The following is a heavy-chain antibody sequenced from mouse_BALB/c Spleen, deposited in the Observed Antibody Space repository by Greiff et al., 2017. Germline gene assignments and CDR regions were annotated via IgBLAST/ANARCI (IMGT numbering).Heavy chain of an antibody. CDR2: INPSNGRT. CDR3: ARRGGNYYFDY. Sequence: QVQLKQSGAELVKPGASVKLSCKASGYTFTSYWMHWVKQRPGQGLEWIGEINPSNGRTNYNEKFKSKATLTVDKSSSTAYMQLSSLTSEDSAVYYCARRGGNYYFDYWGQGTTLTVSS. J-gene: IGHJ2*01. D-gene: IGHD2-1*01. V-gene: IGHV1S81*02. CDR1: GYTFTSYW.